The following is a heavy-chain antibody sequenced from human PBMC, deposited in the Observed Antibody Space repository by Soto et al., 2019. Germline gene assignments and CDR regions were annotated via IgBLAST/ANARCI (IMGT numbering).Heavy chain of an antibody. CDR3: ARVSSGWWYFDN. Sequence: QVQLQESGPGLVKPSETLSLTCTVSGGSISSYYWSWIRQPPGKGLEWIGYINYSGSTNYNPSLNSQDDTPESTSKNQFSLKLTPVTAADAAVYYCARVSSGWWYFDNWGQGTLVTVSS. D-gene: IGHD6-19*01. CDR2: INYSGST. CDR1: GGSISSYY. V-gene: IGHV4-59*01. J-gene: IGHJ4*02.